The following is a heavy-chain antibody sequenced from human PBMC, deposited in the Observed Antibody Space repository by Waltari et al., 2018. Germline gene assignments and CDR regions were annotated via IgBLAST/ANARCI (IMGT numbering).Heavy chain of an antibody. Sequence: QVQLQQWGAGLLKPSETLSLTSALYGGSFSGYYCRWIRQPPGKGLGWIVDINHSGSATENPAAKSRVPIAVARAKHQCSLKVRSVTAADTAGYYCAGGGRVPTPFYFDYWGQGTLVTVSS. D-gene: IGHD2-15*01. CDR1: GGSFSGYY. V-gene: IGHV4-34*01. J-gene: IGHJ4*02. CDR3: AGGGRVPTPFYFDY. CDR2: INHSGSA.